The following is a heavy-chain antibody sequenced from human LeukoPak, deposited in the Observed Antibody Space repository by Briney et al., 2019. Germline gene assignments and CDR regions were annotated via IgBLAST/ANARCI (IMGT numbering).Heavy chain of an antibody. CDR1: GGSISSSN. Sequence: GTLSLTCAVSGGSISSSNWWSWVRQAPGKGLEWVSAISGSGGSTYYADSVKGRFTISRDNSKNTLYLQMNSLRAEDTAVYYCAKGDYLGLYWGQGTLVTVSS. CDR2: ISGSGGST. J-gene: IGHJ4*02. V-gene: IGHV3-23*01. D-gene: IGHD3-16*01. CDR3: AKGDYLGLY.